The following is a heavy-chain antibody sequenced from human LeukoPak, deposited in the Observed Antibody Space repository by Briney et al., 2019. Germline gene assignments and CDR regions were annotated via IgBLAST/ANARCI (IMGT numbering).Heavy chain of an antibody. J-gene: IGHJ5*02. V-gene: IGHV4-34*01. CDR2: INHSGST. Sequence: SETLSLTCAVYGGSFSGYYWSWIRQPPGKGLEWIGEINHSGSTNYNPSLKSRVTISVDTSKNQFSLKLTSVTAADMAVYYCARPSLIAAARTWGQGTLVTVSS. D-gene: IGHD6-13*01. CDR1: GGSFSGYY. CDR3: ARPSLIAAART.